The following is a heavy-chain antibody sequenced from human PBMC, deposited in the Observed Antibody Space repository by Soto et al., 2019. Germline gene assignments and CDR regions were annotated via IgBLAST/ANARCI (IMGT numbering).Heavy chain of an antibody. D-gene: IGHD2-8*01. CDR3: ARGGCTNGVCIHFDY. Sequence: QVQLQESGPGLVKPSQTLSLTCTVSGGSISSGGYYWSWIRQHPGKGLEWIGYIYYSGSTYYNPSLKSRVTISVDTSKNQFSLKLSSVTAADTAVYYCARGGCTNGVCIHFDYWGQGTLVTVSS. J-gene: IGHJ4*02. V-gene: IGHV4-31*03. CDR1: GGSISSGGYY. CDR2: IYYSGST.